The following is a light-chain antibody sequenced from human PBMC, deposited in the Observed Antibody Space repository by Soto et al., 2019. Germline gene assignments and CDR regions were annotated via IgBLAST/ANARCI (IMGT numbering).Light chain of an antibody. J-gene: IGKJ4*01. CDR3: KQFNTNPLT. Sequence: IQLTQSPSTLSASVGDRVTITCRASQGISTALAWSHQRPGKSPYLLVYDASTFQCGVRSRFSGSGSETDFSLAIRGLEPEDFVHYYCKQFNTNPLTFGGGTRVQIK. CDR1: QGISTA. CDR2: DAS. V-gene: IGKV1-13*02.